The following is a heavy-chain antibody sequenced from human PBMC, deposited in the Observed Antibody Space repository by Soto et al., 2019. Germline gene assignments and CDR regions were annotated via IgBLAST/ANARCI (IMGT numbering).Heavy chain of an antibody. V-gene: IGHV3-30-3*01. CDR3: ARDEGALGYSGYGIDY. CDR1: GFTFSSYA. D-gene: IGHD5-12*01. Sequence: QVQLVESGGGVVQPGRSLRLSCAASGFTFSSYAMHWVRQAPGKGLEWVAVISYDGSNKYYADSVKGRFTISRDNSKNTLYVQMNSLGAEDTALYYCARDEGALGYSGYGIDYWGQGTLVTVSS. CDR2: ISYDGSNK. J-gene: IGHJ4*02.